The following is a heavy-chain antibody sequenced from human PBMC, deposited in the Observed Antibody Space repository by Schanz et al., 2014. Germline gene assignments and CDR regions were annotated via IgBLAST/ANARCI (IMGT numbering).Heavy chain of an antibody. V-gene: IGHV3-21*02. CDR3: ARDKGGYYPFDY. J-gene: IGHJ4*02. CDR1: GFTVTSYY. CDR2: VSSSSTYI. Sequence: EMQLVESGGGLIQPGGSLRLSCAASGFTVTSYYMSWVRQAPGKGLEWVSSVSSSSTYIFYADSVRGRFTISRDDAKNSLYLQMNSLTADDTAVYYCARDKGGYYPFDYWGRGTLVTVSS. D-gene: IGHD3-3*01.